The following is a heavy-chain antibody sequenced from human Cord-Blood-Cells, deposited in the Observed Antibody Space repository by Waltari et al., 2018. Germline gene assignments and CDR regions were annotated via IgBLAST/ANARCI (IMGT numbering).Heavy chain of an antibody. Sequence: QVQLVQSAAAVKQPGSSVKVSCKASGGTFSSYAISWVRQAPGQGLEWMGGIIPIFGTANYAQKFQGRVTITADESTSTAYMELSSLRSEDTAVYYCARGRVQWELLDAFDIWGQGTMVTVSS. CDR3: ARGRVQWELLDAFDI. CDR2: IIPIFGTA. V-gene: IGHV1-69*01. D-gene: IGHD1-26*01. CDR1: GGTFSSYA. J-gene: IGHJ3*02.